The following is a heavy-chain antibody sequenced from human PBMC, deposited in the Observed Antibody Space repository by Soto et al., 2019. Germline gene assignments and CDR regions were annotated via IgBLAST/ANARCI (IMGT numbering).Heavy chain of an antibody. V-gene: IGHV4-34*01. D-gene: IGHD5-12*01. CDR1: GGSLSGYY. Sequence: QVQLQQWGAGLLKPSETLSLNCAVTGGSLSGYYWSWIRQPPGQGLEWIGEVKDGGHTNYSPSLRGXXTXAXXTSNSQFSLRLNSVTAADTGVYCCARGQEGVVATHWDQGSLVTVSS. CDR2: VKDGGHT. J-gene: IGHJ4*02. CDR3: ARGQEGVVATH.